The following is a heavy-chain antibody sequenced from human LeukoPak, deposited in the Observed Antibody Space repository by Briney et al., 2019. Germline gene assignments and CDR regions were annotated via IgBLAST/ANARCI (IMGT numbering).Heavy chain of an antibody. Sequence: ASVKVSCKASGYSFISQGMNWLRQAPGQGVEWMGWISAYNGNTNYAQKLQGRVTMTTDTSTSTAYMELRSLRSDDTAVYYCARDGVNDYGDYVDYMDVWGKGTTVTVSS. CDR2: ISAYNGNT. CDR3: ARDGVNDYGDYVDYMDV. V-gene: IGHV1-18*01. D-gene: IGHD4-17*01. CDR1: GYSFISQG. J-gene: IGHJ6*03.